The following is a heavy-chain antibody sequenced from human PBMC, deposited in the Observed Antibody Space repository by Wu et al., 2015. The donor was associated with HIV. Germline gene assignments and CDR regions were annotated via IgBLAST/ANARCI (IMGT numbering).Heavy chain of an antibody. D-gene: IGHD6-13*01. J-gene: IGHJ4*02. CDR2: INPNSGGSGGT. CDR3: ARGGSSYSNTWSDH. CDR1: GYTFTGYY. V-gene: IGHV1-2*02. Sequence: QVQLVQSGAEVKKPGASVKVSCKASGYTFTGYYMHWVRQAPGQGLEWMGWINPNSGGSGGTNYAQKFQGRVTMTRDTSISTAYMELSRLRSADTAVYYCARGGSSYSNTWSDHWGQGTLVTVSS.